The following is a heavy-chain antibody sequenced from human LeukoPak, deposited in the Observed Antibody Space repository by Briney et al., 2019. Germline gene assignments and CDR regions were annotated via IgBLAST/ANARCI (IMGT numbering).Heavy chain of an antibody. Sequence: PSETLPLTCTVAGGSISSSSYYWGWIRQPPGKGLEWIGSIYYSGSTYYNPSLKSRVTISVDTSKNQFSLKLSSVTAADTAVYYCARLGLSKWEPLPLTDDFDYWGQGTLVTVSS. V-gene: IGHV4-39*01. D-gene: IGHD1-26*01. CDR2: IYYSGST. J-gene: IGHJ4*02. CDR3: ARLGLSKWEPLPLTDDFDY. CDR1: GGSISSSSYY.